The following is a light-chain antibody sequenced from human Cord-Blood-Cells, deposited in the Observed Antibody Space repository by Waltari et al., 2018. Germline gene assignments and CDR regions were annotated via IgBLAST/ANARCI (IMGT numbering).Light chain of an antibody. V-gene: IGKV1-39*01. J-gene: IGKJ2*01. Sequence: DIQMTQPPSSLSASVGDRVTITCRTSQSISSYLKWYQQKPGKSPKLLIYAASSLQSGVPSRFSGSGSETDFTLTISSLQPEDFATYYCQQSYSTPYTFGQGTKLEIK. CDR1: QSISSY. CDR3: QQSYSTPYT. CDR2: AAS.